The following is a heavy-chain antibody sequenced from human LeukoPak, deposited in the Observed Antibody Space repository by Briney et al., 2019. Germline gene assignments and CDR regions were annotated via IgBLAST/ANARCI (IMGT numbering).Heavy chain of an antibody. V-gene: IGHV4-4*09. J-gene: IGHJ6*04. D-gene: IGHD3-16*01. CDR2: IYSSGST. CDR1: GGSICGYY. CDR3: ARFTYTTRPSDV. Sequence: TPSETLSLTCSVSGGSICGYYWSWIRQPPGQTLEWIGYIYSSGSTNYNPSLQSRVTMSVDTSMNQFSLRLSSVTAADTAVYYCARFTYTTRPSDVWGKGTTVTVSS.